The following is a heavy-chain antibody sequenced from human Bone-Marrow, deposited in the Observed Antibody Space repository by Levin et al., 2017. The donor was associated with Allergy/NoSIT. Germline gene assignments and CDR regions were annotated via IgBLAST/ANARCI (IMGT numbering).Heavy chain of an antibody. J-gene: IGHJ6*03. Sequence: GGSLRLSCAASGFTFRGYGFHWVRQAPGKGLEWVAVIWLDGRSQHYADSVKGRFTISRDFFKNTLFLHMKSLRAEDTAVYYCAKAGTTVMLSYSYMDVWGTGTTVTVSS. V-gene: IGHV3-33*06. CDR1: GFTFRGYG. CDR3: AKAGTTVMLSYSYMDV. CDR2: IWLDGRSQ. D-gene: IGHD4-17*01.